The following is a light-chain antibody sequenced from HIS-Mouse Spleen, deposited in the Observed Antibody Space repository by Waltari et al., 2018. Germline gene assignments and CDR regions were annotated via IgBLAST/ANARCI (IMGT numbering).Light chain of an antibody. Sequence: SYELTQPPSVSVSPGQTARITCPGDALPKKYYYWYQQKSGQAPGLVIYEDSKRPSGIPERFSGSSSGTMATLTISGAQVEDEADYYCYSTDSSGNHRVFGGGTKLTVL. CDR1: ALPKKY. CDR2: EDS. V-gene: IGLV3-10*01. CDR3: YSTDSSGNHRV. J-gene: IGLJ2*01.